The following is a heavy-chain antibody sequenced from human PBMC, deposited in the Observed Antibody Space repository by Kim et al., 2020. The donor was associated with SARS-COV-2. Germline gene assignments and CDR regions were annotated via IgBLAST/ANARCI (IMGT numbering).Heavy chain of an antibody. Sequence: NYGQKIQGRVTMTTDTSTSTAYMELRSLRSDDTAVYYCARVLLSGSPFDYWGQGTLVTVSS. J-gene: IGHJ4*02. CDR3: ARVLLSGSPFDY. V-gene: IGHV1-18*01. D-gene: IGHD1-26*01.